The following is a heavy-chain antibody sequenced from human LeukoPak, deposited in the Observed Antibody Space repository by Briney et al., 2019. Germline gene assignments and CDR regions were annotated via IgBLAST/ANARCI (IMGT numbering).Heavy chain of an antibody. CDR1: GGSISSYY. D-gene: IGHD2-21*02. Sequence: PSETLPLTCTVSGGSISSYYWSWIRQPPGKGLEWIGYIYYSGSTNYNPSLESRVTISVDTSKNQFSLKLSSVTAADTAVYYCARGGYWDLGYWGQGTLVTVSS. CDR3: ARGGYWDLGY. J-gene: IGHJ4*02. V-gene: IGHV4-59*01. CDR2: IYYSGST.